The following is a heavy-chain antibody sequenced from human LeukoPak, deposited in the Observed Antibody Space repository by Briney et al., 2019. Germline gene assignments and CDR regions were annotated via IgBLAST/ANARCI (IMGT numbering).Heavy chain of an antibody. CDR2: ISYDGSNK. V-gene: IGHV3-30-3*01. Sequence: PGGSLRLSCAASGFTFSSYAMHWVRQAPGKGLEWVAVISYDGSNKYYADSVKGRFTISRDNSKNTLYLQMNSLRAEDTAVYYCARDWAYRRYFDYWGQGTLVTVSS. CDR1: GFTFSSYA. J-gene: IGHJ4*02. D-gene: IGHD1-14*01. CDR3: ARDWAYRRYFDY.